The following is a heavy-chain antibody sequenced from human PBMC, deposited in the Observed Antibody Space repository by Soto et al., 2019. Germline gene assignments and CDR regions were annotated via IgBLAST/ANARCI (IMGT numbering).Heavy chain of an antibody. D-gene: IGHD3-22*01. Sequence: PSETLSLTCTVSGCSISRYCWSWIRQPPGKGLEGIWYIYYSGSTNYNPSLKSRVTISVDTSKIQFSLKLSSVTAAYTAVYYCSGGDYYHSSGYYFYYYTMDVWGQGTTVTVSS. J-gene: IGHJ6*02. V-gene: IGHV4-59*08. CDR1: GCSISRYC. CDR2: IYYSGST. CDR3: SGGDYYHSSGYYFYYYTMDV.